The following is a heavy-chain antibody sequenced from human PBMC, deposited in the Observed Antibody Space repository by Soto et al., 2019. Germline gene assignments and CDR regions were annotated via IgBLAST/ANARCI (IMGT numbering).Heavy chain of an antibody. J-gene: IGHJ4*02. CDR3: APKWNVDY. CDR2: IQNKMEGGTT. CDR1: GFTLSNAW. D-gene: IGHD1-20*01. Sequence: EVQLVESGGGLVKPGGSLRLSCAASGFTLSNAWVSWVRQAPGKGLEWVGRIQNKMEGGTTDYAAPVKGRFTISRDDSKNRLYLQMNSLRTDVTAVYYCAPKWNVDYWGQGTAVTVSS. V-gene: IGHV3-15*01.